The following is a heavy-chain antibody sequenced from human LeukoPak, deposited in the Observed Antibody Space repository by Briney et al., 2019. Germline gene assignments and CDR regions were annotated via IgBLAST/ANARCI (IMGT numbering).Heavy chain of an antibody. CDR2: IYTSGST. V-gene: IGHV4-61*02. CDR1: GGSISSGSYY. CDR3: ARYKLEFDY. J-gene: IGHJ4*02. D-gene: IGHD6-6*01. Sequence: SETLSLTCTVSGGSISSGSYYWSWIRQPAGKGLEWIGRIYTSGSTNYNPSLKSRVTISVDTSKNQFSLKLSSVTAADTAVYYCARYKLEFDYWGQGTLVTVSS.